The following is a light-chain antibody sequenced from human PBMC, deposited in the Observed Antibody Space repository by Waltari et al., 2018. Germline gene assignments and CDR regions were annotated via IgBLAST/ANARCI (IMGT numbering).Light chain of an antibody. J-gene: IGLJ2*01. CDR2: QDN. CDR1: NLGGKY. Sequence: SYEVTQPPSVSVSPGQTATISCSGDNLGGKYVCWFQHKPGQAPVLIIYQDNKRPSGIPGRFSASNSGNTATWTSSGAQAVDEADYYCQSWDSDLTFGGGTKLTVL. CDR3: QSWDSDLT. V-gene: IGLV3-1*01.